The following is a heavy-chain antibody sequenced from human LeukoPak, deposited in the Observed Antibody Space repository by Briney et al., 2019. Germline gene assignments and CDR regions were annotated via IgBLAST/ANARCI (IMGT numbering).Heavy chain of an antibody. J-gene: IGHJ4*02. D-gene: IGHD1-26*01. CDR1: GFTFSSYG. CDR3: ASGSGSYQALDY. V-gene: IGHV3-33*01. Sequence: PGGSLRLSCAASGFTFSSYGMHWVRQAPGKGLEWVAVIWYDGSNKYYADSVKGRFTISRDNSKNTLYLQMNSLRAEDTAVYYCASGSGSYQALDYWGQGTLVTVSS. CDR2: IWYDGSNK.